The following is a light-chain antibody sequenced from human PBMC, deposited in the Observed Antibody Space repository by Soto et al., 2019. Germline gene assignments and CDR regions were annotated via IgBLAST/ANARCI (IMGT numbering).Light chain of an antibody. CDR2: DDS. J-gene: IGLJ2*01. V-gene: IGLV3-21*02. CDR3: QVWDSSSDLVV. Sequence: SYELTQPPSVSAAPGQTARITCGGNNIGSKSVHWYQQKPGQAPVLVVYDDSDRPSGIPERFSGSNSGNTATLTISRVEAGDEADYYCQVWDSSSDLVVFGGGTKLTVL. CDR1: NIGSKS.